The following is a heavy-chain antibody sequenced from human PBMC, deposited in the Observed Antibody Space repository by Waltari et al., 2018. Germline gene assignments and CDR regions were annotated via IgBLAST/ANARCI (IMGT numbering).Heavy chain of an antibody. V-gene: IGHV4-38-2*01. CDR3: ARLSSSSWT. D-gene: IGHD6-13*01. CDR1: GYSISSGYY. CDR2: IYHSGST. Sequence: QVQLQESGPGLVKPSETLSLTCAVSGYSISSGYYWGWIRQPPGKGLEWIGSIYHSGSTYYNPSLKSRVTISVDTSKNQFSLKLSSVTAADTAVYYCARLSSSSWTWGQGTLVTVSS. J-gene: IGHJ4*02.